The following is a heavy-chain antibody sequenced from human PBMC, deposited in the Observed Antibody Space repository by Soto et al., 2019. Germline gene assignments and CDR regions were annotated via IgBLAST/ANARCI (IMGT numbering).Heavy chain of an antibody. J-gene: IGHJ4*02. D-gene: IGHD2-21*02. CDR3: AKAQGVYCGGDCYVDY. Sequence: EVQLLESGGGLVQPGGSLRLSCAASGFTFSSYAMSWVHQAPGKGLEWVSAISGSGGSTYYADSVKGRFTISRDNSKNTLYLQMNSLRAEDTAVYYCAKAQGVYCGGDCYVDYWGQGTLVTVSS. CDR1: GFTFSSYA. CDR2: ISGSGGST. V-gene: IGHV3-23*01.